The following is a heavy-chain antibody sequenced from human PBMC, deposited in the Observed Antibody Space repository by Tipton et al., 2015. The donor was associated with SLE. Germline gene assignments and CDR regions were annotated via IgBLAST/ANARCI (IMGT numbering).Heavy chain of an antibody. J-gene: IGHJ3*02. CDR2: IIPIFGTA. D-gene: IGHD2-21*01. Sequence: QVQLVQSGPEVKKPRASVKVSCKASGYTFTSYAISWVRQAPGQGLEWMGGIIPIFGTANYAQKFQGRVTITTDESTSTAYMERCSLRSEDTAGYYGGGEGWGSKYAFDIWGQGTMVTVSS. V-gene: IGHV1-69*01. CDR3: GGEGWGSKYAFDI. CDR1: GYTFTSYA.